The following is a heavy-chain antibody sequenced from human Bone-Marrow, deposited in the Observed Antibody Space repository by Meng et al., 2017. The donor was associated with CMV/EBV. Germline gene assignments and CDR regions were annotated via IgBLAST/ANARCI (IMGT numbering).Heavy chain of an antibody. CDR1: GFTFSSYG. V-gene: IGHV3-30*02. J-gene: IGHJ6*02. CDR3: AKDRKDYGDYYYGMDV. Sequence: GGSLRLSCAASGFTFSSYGMNWVRQAPGKGLEWVAFIRYDGSNKYYADSVKGRFTISRDNSKNTLYLQMNSLRAEDTAVYYCAKDRKDYGDYYYGMDVWGQGTTVTVSS. CDR2: IRYDGSNK. D-gene: IGHD4-17*01.